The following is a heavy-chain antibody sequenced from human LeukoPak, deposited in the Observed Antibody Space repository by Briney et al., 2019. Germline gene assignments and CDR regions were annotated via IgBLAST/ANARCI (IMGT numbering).Heavy chain of an antibody. CDR1: GYTFSSYE. CDR2: ISSGSKTI. D-gene: IGHD1-14*01. V-gene: IGHV3-48*03. J-gene: IGHJ4*02. CDR3: AKPEDPARAAPYYFDY. Sequence: QPGGSLRLSCAASGYTFSSYEVNWVRQAPGKGLEWLSYISSGSKTINYADSVKGRFTLSRDNTRNSLYLQMNSLRAEDTAVYYCAKPEDPARAAPYYFDYWGQGTLVTVSS.